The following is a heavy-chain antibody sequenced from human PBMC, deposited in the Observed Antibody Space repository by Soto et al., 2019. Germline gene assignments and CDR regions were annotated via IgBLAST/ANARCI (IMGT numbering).Heavy chain of an antibody. CDR2: ISYDGSNK. V-gene: IGHV3-30*03. CDR1: GFTFTNYG. Sequence: PGGSLRLSCAASGFTFTNYGMHWVRQAPGKGLEWVAVISYDGSNKYYADSVKGRFTISRDNSKNTLYLQMNSLRAEDTAVYYCEGYCTNGVCPDKIDYWGQGTLVTVSS. J-gene: IGHJ4*02. CDR3: EGYCTNGVCPDKIDY. D-gene: IGHD2-8*01.